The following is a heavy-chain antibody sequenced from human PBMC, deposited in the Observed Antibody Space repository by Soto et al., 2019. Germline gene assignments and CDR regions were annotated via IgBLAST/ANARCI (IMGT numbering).Heavy chain of an antibody. V-gene: IGHV3-48*01. CDR2: IDGRSGSI. CDR3: ARDYLYAFDI. CDR1: GFSFSSYS. Sequence: EVQLVESGGGLVQPGGSLRLSCAASGFSFSSYSINWVRQAPGKGLEWVSYIDGRSGSIYYADSLRCRFTISGDIAKNSLYLQMNSLRAEDTAFYYCARDYLYAFDIWGHGTMITVSS. D-gene: IGHD1-26*01. J-gene: IGHJ3*02.